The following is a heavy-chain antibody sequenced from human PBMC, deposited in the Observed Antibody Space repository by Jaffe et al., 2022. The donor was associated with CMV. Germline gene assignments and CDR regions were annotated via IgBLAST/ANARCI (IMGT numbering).Heavy chain of an antibody. V-gene: IGHV3-49*05. D-gene: IGHD2-2*01. Sequence: EVQLVESGGGLVKPGRSLRLSCTASGFTFGDYAMSWFRQAPGKGLEWVGFIRSKAYGGTTEYAASVKGRFTISRDDSKSIAYLQMNSLKTEDTAVYYCTRVVVVPDNNFDYWGQGTLVTVSS. CDR1: GFTFGDYA. J-gene: IGHJ4*02. CDR3: TRVVVVPDNNFDY. CDR2: IRSKAYGGTT.